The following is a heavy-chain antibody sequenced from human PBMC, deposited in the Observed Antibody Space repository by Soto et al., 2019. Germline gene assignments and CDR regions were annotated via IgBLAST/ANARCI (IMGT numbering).Heavy chain of an antibody. Sequence: QITLKESGPTLVKPTQTLTLTCTFSGFSLSTSGVGVGWIRQPPGKALEWLALIYWDDDKRYSPSLKSRLTITKDTSKNQVVLTMTNMDPVDTATYYCAHRTYYDSSGYHNFDYWGQGILVTVSS. CDR1: GFSLSTSGVG. CDR3: AHRTYYDSSGYHNFDY. CDR2: IYWDDDK. D-gene: IGHD3-22*01. J-gene: IGHJ4*02. V-gene: IGHV2-5*02.